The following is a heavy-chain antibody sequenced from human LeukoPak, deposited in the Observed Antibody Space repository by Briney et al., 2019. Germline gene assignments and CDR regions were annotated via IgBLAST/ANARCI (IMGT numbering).Heavy chain of an antibody. Sequence: ASVKVSCKASGYTFTSYGISWVRQAPGQGLEWMGWINAYNGNTNYAQKLQGRVTMTTDTSTSTAYMELRSLRSDDTAVYYCARERSSTNPFHPWGQGTLVTVSS. CDR2: INAYNGNT. J-gene: IGHJ5*02. CDR1: GYTFTSYG. CDR3: ARERSSTNPFHP. V-gene: IGHV1-18*01. D-gene: IGHD2-2*01.